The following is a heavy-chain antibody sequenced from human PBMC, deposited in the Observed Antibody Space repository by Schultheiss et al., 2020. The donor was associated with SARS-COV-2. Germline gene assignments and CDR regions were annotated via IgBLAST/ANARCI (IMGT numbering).Heavy chain of an antibody. D-gene: IGHD2-15*01. CDR2: IRSKANSYAT. CDR1: GFTFSGSA. CDR3: TRSVVAATRRYYYYMDV. V-gene: IGHV3-73*01. Sequence: GGSLRLSCAASGFTFSGSAMHWVRQASGKGLEWVGRIRSKANSYATAYAASVKGRFTISRDDSKNTAYLQMNSLKTEDTAVYYCTRSVVAATRRYYYYMDVWGKGTTVTVSS. J-gene: IGHJ6*03.